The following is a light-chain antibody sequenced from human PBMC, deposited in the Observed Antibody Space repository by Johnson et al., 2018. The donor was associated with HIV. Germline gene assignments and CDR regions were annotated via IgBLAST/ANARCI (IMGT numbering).Light chain of an antibody. V-gene: IGLV1-51*01. CDR3: GTWDNSLSTGAV. J-gene: IGLJ1*01. CDR2: DND. CDR1: SSNIGNNY. Sequence: QSVLTQPPSVSAAPGQKVTISCSGSSSNIGNNYISWYQHLPRTAPKLLIYDNDKRPLGIPDRFSGSKSGTSATLGITGLQTGDEADYYCGTWDNSLSTGAVFGSGTKVTVL.